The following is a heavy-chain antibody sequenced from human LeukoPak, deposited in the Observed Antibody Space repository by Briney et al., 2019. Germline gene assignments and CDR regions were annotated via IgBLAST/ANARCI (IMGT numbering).Heavy chain of an antibody. V-gene: IGHV4-4*07. Sequence: PSETLSLTCTVSGGSISSYYWSWIRQPAGKGLEWIGHIYTSGSTNYNPSLKSRVTISVDTSKNQFSLKLSSVSAADTAVYYCARTPGIAALYYFDYWGQGTLVTVSS. CDR3: ARTPGIAALYYFDY. J-gene: IGHJ4*02. CDR1: GGSISSYY. D-gene: IGHD6-13*01. CDR2: IYTSGST.